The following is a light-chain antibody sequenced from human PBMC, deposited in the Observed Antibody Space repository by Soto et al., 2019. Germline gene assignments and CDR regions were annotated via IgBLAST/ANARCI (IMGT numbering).Light chain of an antibody. J-gene: IGKJ1*01. CDR3: QQYGSSGT. V-gene: IGKV3-20*01. CDR2: GAS. CDR1: QSVSNNY. Sequence: IGLSQSTGTLSPSSGERATLPRRASQSVSNNYLAWYQQKPGQAPRLLIYGASNRATGTPDRFSGSGSGTDFTLTISRLEPEDFAVYYCQQYGSSGTFGQGTKVDIK.